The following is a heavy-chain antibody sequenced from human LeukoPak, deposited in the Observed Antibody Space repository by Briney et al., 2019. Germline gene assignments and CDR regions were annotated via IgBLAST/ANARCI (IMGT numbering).Heavy chain of an antibody. Sequence: ASVKVSCKASGYTFTSYGISWVRQAPGQGLEWMGWINPNSGGTNYAQKFQGWVTMTRDTSISTAYMELSRLRSDDTAVYYCARGGRRYGDFHKYYYYGMDVWGQGTTVTVSS. V-gene: IGHV1-2*04. CDR2: INPNSGGT. CDR3: ARGGRRYGDFHKYYYYGMDV. J-gene: IGHJ6*02. CDR1: GYTFTSYG. D-gene: IGHD4-17*01.